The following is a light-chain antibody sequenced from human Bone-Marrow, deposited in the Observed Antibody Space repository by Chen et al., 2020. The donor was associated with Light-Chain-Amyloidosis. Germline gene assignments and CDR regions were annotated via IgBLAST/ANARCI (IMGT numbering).Light chain of an antibody. CDR3: QVWDRSSDRPV. Sequence: SYVLTQPSSVSVAPGQTATIACGGNNIGYTSVHWYQQTPGQAPLLVVYDDSDRPSGIPERLSGSNSGNTATLTISRVVAGDEADYYCQVWDRSSDRPVFGGGTKLTVL. V-gene: IGLV3-21*02. CDR2: DDS. CDR1: NIGYTS. J-gene: IGLJ3*02.